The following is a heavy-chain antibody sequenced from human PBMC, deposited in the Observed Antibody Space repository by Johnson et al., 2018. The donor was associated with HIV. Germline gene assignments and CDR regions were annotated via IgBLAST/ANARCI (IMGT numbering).Heavy chain of an antibody. D-gene: IGHD6-13*01. CDR3: TRNSHSSNWYEWEAFDI. J-gene: IGHJ3*02. Sequence: VQLVESGGALVQPGGSLRLSCAASGFTFRNYAMSWVRQAPGKGLEWVSAISGSGGSTYFADSVKGRFTISRDNSKNTLYLQMSSLTAEDTAVYYCTRNSHSSNWYEWEAFDIWGQGTMVTVSS. CDR1: GFTFRNYA. CDR2: ISGSGGST. V-gene: IGHV3-23*04.